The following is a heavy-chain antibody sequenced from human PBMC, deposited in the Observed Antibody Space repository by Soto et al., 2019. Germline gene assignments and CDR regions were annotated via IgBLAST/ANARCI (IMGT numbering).Heavy chain of an antibody. V-gene: IGHV1-3*05. J-gene: IGHJ5*02. CDR2: INAGNGNT. D-gene: IGHD1-26*01. CDR3: ARPIVGMLDP. Sequence: QVQLVQSGAEEKKPGASVKVSCKASGYTFTSYAMHWVRQAPGQRLEWMGWINAGNGNTKYSQKFQGRVTITSDTXXXXXXXXXTXLTXXXXXXYYCARPIVGMLDPWGQGTLVTVSS. CDR1: GYTFTSYA.